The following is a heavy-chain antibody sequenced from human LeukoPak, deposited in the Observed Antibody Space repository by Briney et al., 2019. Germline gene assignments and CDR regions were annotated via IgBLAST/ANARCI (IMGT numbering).Heavy chain of an antibody. J-gene: IGHJ6*03. V-gene: IGHV1-2*03. CDR3: ARETHYDILTGPGRGYYYYMDV. CDR1: GYSFTGYY. Sequence: LEASVKVSCKASGYSFTGYYMHWVRQAPGQGLEWMGWINANSGGTKYAQKLQGRVTMTRDTSISTAYMELSRLRSDDTAVYYCARETHYDILTGPGRGYYYYMDVWGKGTTVTVSS. D-gene: IGHD3-9*01. CDR2: INANSGGT.